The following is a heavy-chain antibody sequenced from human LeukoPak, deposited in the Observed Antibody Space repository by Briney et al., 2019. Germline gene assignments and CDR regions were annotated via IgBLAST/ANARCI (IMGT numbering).Heavy chain of an antibody. Sequence: ETLSLTCAVYGGSFSGYYWSWIRQPPGKGLEWIGEINHSGSTNYNPSLKSRVTISVDTSKNQFSLKLSSVTAADTAVYNCARALDFWSGYLDYWGQGTLVTVSS. CDR1: GGSFSGYY. D-gene: IGHD3-3*01. J-gene: IGHJ4*02. V-gene: IGHV4-34*01. CDR3: ARALDFWSGYLDY. CDR2: INHSGST.